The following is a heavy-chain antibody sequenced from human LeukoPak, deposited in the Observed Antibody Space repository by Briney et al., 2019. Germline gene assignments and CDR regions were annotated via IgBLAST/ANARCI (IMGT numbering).Heavy chain of an antibody. Sequence: PSETLSLTCAVYGGSFSGYYWSWIRQPPGKGLEWIGEINHSGSTNYNPSLKSRVTISVDTSKNQFSLKLSSVTAADTAVYYCARGTFIAAAGIFPPDYWGQGTLVTVSS. V-gene: IGHV4-34*01. CDR1: GGSFSGYY. CDR2: INHSGST. J-gene: IGHJ4*02. D-gene: IGHD6-13*01. CDR3: ARGTFIAAAGIFPPDY.